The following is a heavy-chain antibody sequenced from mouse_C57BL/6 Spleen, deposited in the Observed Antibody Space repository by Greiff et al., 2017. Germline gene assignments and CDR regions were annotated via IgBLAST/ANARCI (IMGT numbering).Heavy chain of an antibody. CDR1: GFTFSDYG. D-gene: IGHD1-1*01. CDR2: ISSGSGPI. J-gene: IGHJ2*01. Sequence: DVQLVESGGGLVKPGASLKLSCAASGFTFSDYGMHWVRQAPGKGLEWVAYISSGSGPIYYADTLKGRFTISRDNAKNTLSLQMTSRRSEDKAMYYCARNPAFITTGVAYYFDYWGQGTTLTVAS. V-gene: IGHV5-17*01. CDR3: ARNPAFITTGVAYYFDY.